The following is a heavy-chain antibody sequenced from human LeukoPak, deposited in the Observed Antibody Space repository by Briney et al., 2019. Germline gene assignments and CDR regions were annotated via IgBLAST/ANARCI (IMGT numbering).Heavy chain of an antibody. V-gene: IGHV3-23*01. J-gene: IGHJ5*02. D-gene: IGHD2-2*01. CDR1: GFTFSNYA. Sequence: SGGSLRLSCTASGFTFSNYAMSWVRQAPGKGLEWFSAITGGGDDTYHADSVKGRLTISRDNSKNTLYLQMNSLRAEDTAVYYCAKDLRVVVRGWFDPWGQGTLVTVSS. CDR2: ITGGGDDT. CDR3: AKDLRVVVRGWFDP.